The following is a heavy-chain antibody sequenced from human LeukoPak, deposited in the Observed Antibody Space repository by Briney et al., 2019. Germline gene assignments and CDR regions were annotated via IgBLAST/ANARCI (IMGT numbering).Heavy chain of an antibody. J-gene: IGHJ3*02. CDR3: ARDLNAFDI. V-gene: IGHV4-59*12. CDR2: MFYTENA. Sequence: SETLSLTCSVSGGSITSYYWSWIRQSPGKGLEWIGYMFYTENANYNPSLKSRVTISVDTSKNQFSLKLSSVTAADTAVYYCARDLNAFDIWGQGTMVTVSS. CDR1: GGSITSYY.